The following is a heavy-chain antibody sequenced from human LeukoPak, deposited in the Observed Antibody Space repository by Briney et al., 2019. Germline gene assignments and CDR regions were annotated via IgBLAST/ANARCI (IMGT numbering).Heavy chain of an antibody. CDR3: ARGDNNWFDP. D-gene: IGHD3-9*01. J-gene: IGHJ5*02. CDR1: GFTFSSYS. Sequence: EGSLRLSCAASGFTFSSYSMNWVRQAPGKGLEWVSYISSSSSTIYYADSVKGRFTISRDNAKNSLYLQMNSLRAEDTAVYYCARGDNNWFDPWGQGTLVTVSS. CDR2: ISSSSSTI. V-gene: IGHV3-48*01.